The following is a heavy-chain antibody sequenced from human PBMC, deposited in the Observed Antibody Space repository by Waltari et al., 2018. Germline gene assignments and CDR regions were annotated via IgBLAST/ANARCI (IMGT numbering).Heavy chain of an antibody. V-gene: IGHV4-34*01. CDR2: VNHLAST. Sequence: QVQLQQWGAGLLKPSETLSLTCGVYGGSFRGFYWSWVRHPPGKGLEWIGEVNHLASTRYNPSLTSRVTISLDMSKNQFSLKLTSVTAADTAVYYCAHSEISVVGAFDYWGQGNMVTVSS. D-gene: IGHD1-26*01. J-gene: IGHJ4*02. CDR1: GGSFRGFY. CDR3: AHSEISVVGAFDY.